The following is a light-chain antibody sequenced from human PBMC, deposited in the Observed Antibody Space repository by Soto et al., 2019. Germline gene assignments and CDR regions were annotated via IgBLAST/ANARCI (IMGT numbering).Light chain of an antibody. CDR3: SSYTSSSTLWV. CDR2: DVS. Sequence: QPASVSGSPGQSITISCTGTSSDVGGYNYVSWYQQHPGKAPKLMIYDVSNRPSGVSNRFSGSKSGNTASLTISGLQAEDEADYYCSSYTSSSTLWVFGGGTKLTVL. J-gene: IGLJ3*02. V-gene: IGLV2-14*01. CDR1: SSDVGGYNY.